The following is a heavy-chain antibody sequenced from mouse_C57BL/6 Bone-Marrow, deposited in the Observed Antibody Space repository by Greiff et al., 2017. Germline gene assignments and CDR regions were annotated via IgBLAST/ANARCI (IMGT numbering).Heavy chain of an antibody. J-gene: IGHJ3*01. V-gene: IGHV14-3*01. CDR3: ARFDYGNYGWFAY. CDR2: IDPANGNT. D-gene: IGHD2-1*01. CDR1: GFNIKNTY. Sequence: VQLQQSVAELVRPGASVKLSCTASGFNIKNTYMHWVKQRPEQGLEWIGRIDPANGNTKYAPKFQGKAIITADTSSNTAYLQLSSLTSEDTAIYYCARFDYGNYGWFAYWGQGTLVTVSA.